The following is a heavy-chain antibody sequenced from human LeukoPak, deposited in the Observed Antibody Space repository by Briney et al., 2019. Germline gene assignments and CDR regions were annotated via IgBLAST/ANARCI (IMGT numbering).Heavy chain of an antibody. V-gene: IGHV3-30*18. CDR3: AKARGYYDSSGNIYYYGMDV. CDR2: ISYDGSNK. J-gene: IGHJ6*02. Sequence: GRSLRLSCAASGFTFSSYGMHWVRQAPGKGLEWVAVISYDGSNKYYADSVKGRFTISRDNSKNTLYLQMNSLRAEDTAVYYCAKARGYYDSSGNIYYYGMDVWGQGTTVTVSS. CDR1: GFTFSSYG. D-gene: IGHD3-22*01.